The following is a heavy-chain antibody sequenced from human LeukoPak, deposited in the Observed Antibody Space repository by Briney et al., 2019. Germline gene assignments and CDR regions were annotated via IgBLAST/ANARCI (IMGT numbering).Heavy chain of an antibody. Sequence: PGRSLRLSCAASGFTFSSYAMHWVRQAPGKGLEWVAVISYDGGNKYYADSVKGRFTISRDNSKNTLYLQMNSLRAEDTAVYYCARDSGYCSSTSCYAYYYHGMDVWGKGTTVTVSS. D-gene: IGHD2-2*01. CDR2: ISYDGGNK. J-gene: IGHJ6*04. CDR1: GFTFSSYA. V-gene: IGHV3-30*04. CDR3: ARDSGYCSSTSCYAYYYHGMDV.